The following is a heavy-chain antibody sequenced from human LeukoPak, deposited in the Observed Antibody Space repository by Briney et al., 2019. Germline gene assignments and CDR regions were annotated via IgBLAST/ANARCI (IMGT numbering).Heavy chain of an antibody. D-gene: IGHD1-1*01. J-gene: IGHJ5*02. V-gene: IGHV1-69*05. CDR1: GGTFSSYA. CDR2: IIPIFGTA. Sequence: GSSVRVSCKASGGTFSSYAISWVRQAPGQGLEWMGAIIPIFGTANYAQTLQGRVTITTDESTSTAYMELSSLRSEDTAVYYCARGSRTWTKVQFDPWGQGTLVTVSS. CDR3: ARGSRTWTKVQFDP.